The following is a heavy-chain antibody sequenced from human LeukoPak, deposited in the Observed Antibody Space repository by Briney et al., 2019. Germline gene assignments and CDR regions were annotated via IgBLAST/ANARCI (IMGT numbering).Heavy chain of an antibody. CDR2: TYYRSKWYD. J-gene: IGHJ3*01. V-gene: IGHV6-1*01. D-gene: IGHD5-24*01. CDR3: AREDMATIGPGAFDL. CDR1: GDSVSSNSAG. Sequence: SQTLSLTCAISGDSVSSNSAGWNWIRQSPWRGLEWLGRTYYRSKWYDDYAVSVKSRITINPDTSKNQFSLHLNSVTPEDTAVYYCAREDMATIGPGAFDLWGQGTMVSVSS.